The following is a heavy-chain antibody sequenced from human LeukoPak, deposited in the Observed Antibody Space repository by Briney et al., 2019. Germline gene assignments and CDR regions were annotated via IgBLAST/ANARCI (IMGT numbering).Heavy chain of an antibody. V-gene: IGHV3-11*04. D-gene: IGHD4-23*01. CDR2: ISSSGSTI. Sequence: GGSLRLSCAASGFTFSDYYMSWIRQAPGKGLEWVSYISSSGSTIYYADSVKGRFTISRDNSKNTLYLQMNSLRAEDTAVYYCAKCKTSSRWDYYYYYYYMDVWGKGTTVTISS. CDR1: GFTFSDYY. CDR3: AKCKTSSRWDYYYYYYYMDV. J-gene: IGHJ6*03.